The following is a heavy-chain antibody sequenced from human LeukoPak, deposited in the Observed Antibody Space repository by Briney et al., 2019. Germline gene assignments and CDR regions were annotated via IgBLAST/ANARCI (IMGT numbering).Heavy chain of an antibody. D-gene: IGHD1-26*01. CDR1: GFTFSSYA. V-gene: IGHV3-23*01. J-gene: IGHJ6*03. CDR3: ARGVGTTQYFYYLDV. Sequence: GGSLRLSCAASGFTFSSYAMSWVRQAPGKGLEWVSAISGSGGSTYYADSVKGRFTISRDNSKDTLYLQMNSLRAEDTAVYYCARGVGTTQYFYYLDVWGTGTTVTVSS. CDR2: ISGSGGST.